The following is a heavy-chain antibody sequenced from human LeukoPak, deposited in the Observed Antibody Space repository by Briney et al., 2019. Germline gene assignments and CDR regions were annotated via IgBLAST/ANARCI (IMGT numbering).Heavy chain of an antibody. CDR2: ITGSGGGT. V-gene: IGHV3-23*01. D-gene: IGHD3-9*01. CDR3: AKWGDYDVLTGYYDPDY. CDR1: GFTFSNYA. Sequence: GASLRLSCAASGFTFSNYAMSWVRQAPGKGLERVSAITGSGGGTYYADSVKGRFTISRDNSKNTLYLQMNSLRAEDTAVYYCAKWGDYDVLTGYYDPDYWGQGTLVTVSS. J-gene: IGHJ4*02.